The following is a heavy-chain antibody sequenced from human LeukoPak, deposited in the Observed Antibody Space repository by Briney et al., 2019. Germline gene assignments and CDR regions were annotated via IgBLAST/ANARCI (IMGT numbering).Heavy chain of an antibody. CDR3: AREYSYGYGY. D-gene: IGHD5-18*01. CDR2: IYPGDSDT. CDR1: GYSFSNYW. J-gene: IGHJ4*02. Sequence: GESLKISCKGSGYSFSNYWIGWVRQVPGKGLERMGIIYPGDSDTRYSPSFQGQVTISADKSISTAYLQWSSLKASDSAIYYCAREYSYGYGYWGQGTLVTVSS. V-gene: IGHV5-51*01.